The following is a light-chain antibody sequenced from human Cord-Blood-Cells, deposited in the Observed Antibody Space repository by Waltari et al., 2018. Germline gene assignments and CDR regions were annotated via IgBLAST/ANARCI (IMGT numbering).Light chain of an antibody. Sequence: QSALTQPAYVSGSPGQSITIYCPGTSSDVGGYNYVSWYQQHPGKAPKLMIYEVSNRPSGVSNRFSGSKSGNTASLTISGLQAEDEADYYCSSYTSSSTVVFGGGTKLTVL. V-gene: IGLV2-14*01. CDR1: SSDVGGYNY. CDR3: SSYTSSSTVV. J-gene: IGLJ2*01. CDR2: EVS.